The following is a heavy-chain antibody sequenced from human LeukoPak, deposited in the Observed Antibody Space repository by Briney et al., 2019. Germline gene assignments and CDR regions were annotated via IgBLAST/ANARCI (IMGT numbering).Heavy chain of an antibody. CDR3: ASFSISDSDFDY. CDR1: GGSISSGGYY. D-gene: IGHD2/OR15-2a*01. J-gene: IGHJ4*02. CDR2: IYYSGST. Sequence: SETLSLTCTVSGGSISSGGYYWSWIRQHPGKGLEWIGYIYYSGSTYYNPSLKSRVTISVDTSKNQFSLKLSSVTAVDTAVYYCASFSISDSDFDYWGQGTLVTVSS. V-gene: IGHV4-31*03.